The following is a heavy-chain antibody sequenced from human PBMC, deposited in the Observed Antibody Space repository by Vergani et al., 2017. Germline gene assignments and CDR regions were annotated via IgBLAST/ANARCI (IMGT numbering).Heavy chain of an antibody. V-gene: IGHV4-61*02. CDR1: GGSISSGSYY. J-gene: IGHJ5*02. CDR3: ARGMVGATTVWFDP. D-gene: IGHD1-26*01. CDR2: IYTSGST. Sequence: QVQLQESGPGLVKPSQTLSLTCTVSGGSISSGSYYWSWIRQPAGKGLEWIGRIYTSGSTNYNPSLKSRVTISVDTSKNQFSLKLSSVTAADTAVYYCARGMVGATTVWFDPWGQGTLVTVSS.